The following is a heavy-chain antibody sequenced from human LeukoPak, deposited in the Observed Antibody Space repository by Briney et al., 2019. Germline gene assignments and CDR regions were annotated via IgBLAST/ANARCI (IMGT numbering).Heavy chain of an antibody. CDR2: ISGSGGST. CDR1: GFTFSSYA. CDR3: AGYYDFWSGYYTFDY. Sequence: PGGSLRLSCAASGFTFSSYAMSWVRQAPGKGLEWVSAISGSGGSTYYADSVKGRFTISRDNAKNSLYLQMNSLRAEDTAVYYCAGYYDFWSGYYTFDYWGQGTLVTVSS. D-gene: IGHD3-3*01. V-gene: IGHV3-23*01. J-gene: IGHJ4*02.